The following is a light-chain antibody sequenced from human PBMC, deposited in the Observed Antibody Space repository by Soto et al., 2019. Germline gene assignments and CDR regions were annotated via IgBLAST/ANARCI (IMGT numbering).Light chain of an antibody. CDR1: QSLVYSDGNTY. Sequence: DVVMTQSPLSLPVTLGQPASISCRSSQSLVYSDGNTYLNWFHQRPGQSPRRLIYKVSSRDSGVPDRFSGSGSGTDFTLXIXRVEAXDVGVYYCMQGTYWPRLTFGGGTKVEIK. J-gene: IGKJ4*01. V-gene: IGKV2-30*01. CDR3: MQGTYWPRLT. CDR2: KVS.